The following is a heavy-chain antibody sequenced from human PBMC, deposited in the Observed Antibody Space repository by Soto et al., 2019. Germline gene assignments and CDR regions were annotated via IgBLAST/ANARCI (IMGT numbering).Heavy chain of an antibody. D-gene: IGHD5-12*01. Sequence: SETLSLTCTVSGGSIKIYYWSWIRQPPGKRLEWIGYDFYSGSTNYNPSLKSRVTISIDTSKNQISLSLSSVTAADTAVYYCARGDSGYDFDHWGQGALVTVSS. CDR2: DFYSGST. CDR3: ARGDSGYDFDH. V-gene: IGHV4-59*01. J-gene: IGHJ4*02. CDR1: GGSIKIYY.